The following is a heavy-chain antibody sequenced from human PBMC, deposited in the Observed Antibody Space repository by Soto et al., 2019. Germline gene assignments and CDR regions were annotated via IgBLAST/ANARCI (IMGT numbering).Heavy chain of an antibody. D-gene: IGHD3-10*01. CDR1: GYTFTSYA. J-gene: IGHJ5*02. Sequence: QVQLVQSGAEVKKPGASVKVSCKASGYTFTSYAMHWVRQAPGQRLEWMGWINACNGNTKYSQKFQGRVTITRDTSASTAYMEMSSLRSEDTAVYYCAREDLLLWFGYPSYNPRWFDPWGQGTLVTVSS. CDR3: AREDLLLWFGYPSYNPRWFDP. V-gene: IGHV1-3*01. CDR2: INACNGNT.